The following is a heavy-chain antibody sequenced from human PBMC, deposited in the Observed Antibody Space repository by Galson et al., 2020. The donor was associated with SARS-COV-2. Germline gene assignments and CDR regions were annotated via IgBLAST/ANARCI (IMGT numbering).Heavy chain of an antibody. J-gene: IGHJ3*02. D-gene: IGHD6-13*01. CDR2: ISSNGGST. CDR3: VRSDSGYSSSWYLKGHAFDI. V-gene: IGHV3-64D*06. CDR1: GFTFSSYA. Sequence: GGSLRLSCSASGFTFSSYAMHWVRQAPGKGLEYVSAISSNGGSTYYADSVKGRFTISRDNSKNTLYLQMSSLRAEDTAVYYCVRSDSGYSSSWYLKGHAFDIWGQGTMVTVSS.